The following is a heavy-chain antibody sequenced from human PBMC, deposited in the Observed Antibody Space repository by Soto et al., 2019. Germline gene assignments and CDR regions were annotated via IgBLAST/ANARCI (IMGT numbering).Heavy chain of an antibody. CDR2: ISAYNGNT. D-gene: IGHD3-10*01. Sequence: ASVKVSCKASGYTFTSYGISWVRQAPGQGLEWMGWISAYNGNTNYAQKLQGRVTMTTDTSTSTAYMELRSLRSDDTAVYYCARENPGSYYNLVRFDYWGQGTLVTVSS. J-gene: IGHJ4*02. CDR1: GYTFTSYG. CDR3: ARENPGSYYNLVRFDY. V-gene: IGHV1-18*01.